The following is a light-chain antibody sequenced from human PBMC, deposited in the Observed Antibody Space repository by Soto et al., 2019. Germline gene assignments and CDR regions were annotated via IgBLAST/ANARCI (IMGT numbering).Light chain of an antibody. Sequence: DIQMTQSPSTLSGSVGDRVTITCRASQTISSWLAWYQQKPGKAPKLLIYKASHLENGVPSRFSGSGSGTEFTLTISSLQPGDFATYYCQHYNTYPWTFGQGTKV. CDR3: QHYNTYPWT. CDR1: QTISSW. J-gene: IGKJ1*01. CDR2: KAS. V-gene: IGKV1-5*03.